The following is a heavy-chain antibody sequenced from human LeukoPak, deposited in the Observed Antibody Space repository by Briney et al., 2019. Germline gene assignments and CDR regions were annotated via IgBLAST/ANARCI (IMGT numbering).Heavy chain of an antibody. CDR1: GGSISSSSYY. Sequence: PSETLSLTCTVSGGSISSSSYYWGWIRQPPGKGLEWIGSIYYSGSTYYNPSLKSRVTISVDTSKNQFSLKLSSVTAADTAVYYCARDSYYYDSSGYPDAFDIWGQGTMVTVSS. V-gene: IGHV4-39*07. J-gene: IGHJ3*02. CDR3: ARDSYYYDSSGYPDAFDI. CDR2: IYYSGST. D-gene: IGHD3-22*01.